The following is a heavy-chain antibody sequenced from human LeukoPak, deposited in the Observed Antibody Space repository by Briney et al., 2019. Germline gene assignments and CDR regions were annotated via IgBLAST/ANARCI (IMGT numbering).Heavy chain of an antibody. D-gene: IGHD2-21*02. V-gene: IGHV3-23*01. CDR3: AKAPGPSVVVTAISDY. J-gene: IGHJ4*02. CDR1: GFTFSSYA. CDR2: ISGSGGST. Sequence: GGSLRLSCAASGFTFSSYAMSWVRQAPVKGLEWVSAISGSGGSTYYADSVKGRFTISRDNSKNTLYLQMNSLRAEDTAVYYCAKAPGPSVVVTAISDYWGQGTLVTVSS.